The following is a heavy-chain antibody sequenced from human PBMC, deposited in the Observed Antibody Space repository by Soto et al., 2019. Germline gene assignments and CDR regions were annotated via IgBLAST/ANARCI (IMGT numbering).Heavy chain of an antibody. CDR1: GDSISSGGYY. CDR3: ARETVVTATISWFDT. D-gene: IGHD2-21*02. J-gene: IGHJ5*02. Sequence: QVQLQESGPGLAKPSQTLSLTCYVSGDSISSGGYYWSWIRQHPGKGLEWIGYIYYSGSSYYNPSLKSRVTMSVDTSKNQFSLRLISVTAADSAVYSCARETVVTATISWFDTWGQGTLVTVSS. V-gene: IGHV4-31*03. CDR2: IYYSGSS.